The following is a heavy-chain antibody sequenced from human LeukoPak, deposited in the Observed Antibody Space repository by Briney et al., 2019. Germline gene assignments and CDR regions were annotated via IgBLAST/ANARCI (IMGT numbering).Heavy chain of an antibody. CDR3: ARERDYGLDY. J-gene: IGHJ4*02. Sequence: GGSPRLSCAASGFTFSSYSMNWVRQAPGKGLEWVSFISTSSSYIHYADSVKGRFTISRDNAKKSLYLEMNSLRAEDTAVYYCARERDYGLDYWGQGTLVTVSS. V-gene: IGHV3-21*01. D-gene: IGHD4-17*01. CDR2: ISTSSSYI. CDR1: GFTFSSYS.